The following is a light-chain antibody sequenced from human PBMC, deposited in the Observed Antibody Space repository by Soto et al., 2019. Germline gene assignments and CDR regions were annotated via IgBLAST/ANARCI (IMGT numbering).Light chain of an antibody. Sequence: DIQMTQSPSSLSASIGDTVTITCRASQSIDNYLNWFQQRPGEAPQLLIYTTYTLQSWVPSRFSGSRSETEFTLTISGLLREDFETYYCQQSYSMPITFGQGTRLEIK. CDR3: QQSYSMPIT. CDR2: TTY. J-gene: IGKJ5*01. V-gene: IGKV1-39*01. CDR1: QSIDNY.